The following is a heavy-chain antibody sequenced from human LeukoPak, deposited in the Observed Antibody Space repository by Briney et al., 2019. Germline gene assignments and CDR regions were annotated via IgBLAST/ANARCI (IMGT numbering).Heavy chain of an antibody. D-gene: IGHD3-22*01. J-gene: IGHJ4*02. CDR2: ISWNSGSI. CDR3: AVDSSGYWAFDY. V-gene: IGHV3-9*01. Sequence: GGSLRLSCAASGFTFDDYAMHWVRQAPGKGLEWVSGISWNSGSIGYADSVKGRFTISRDNAKNTLYLQMNSLRAEDTAVYYCAVDSSGYWAFDYWGQGTLVTVSS. CDR1: GFTFDDYA.